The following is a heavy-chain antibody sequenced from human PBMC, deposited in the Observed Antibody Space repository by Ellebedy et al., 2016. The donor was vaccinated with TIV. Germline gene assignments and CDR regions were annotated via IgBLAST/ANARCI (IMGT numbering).Heavy chain of an antibody. D-gene: IGHD5-12*01. J-gene: IGHJ3*02. CDR1: GFTFSSYD. CDR2: IGTAGDT. V-gene: IGHV3-13*04. Sequence: GGSLRLXCAASGFTFSSYDMHWVRQATGKGLEWVSAIGTAGDTYYPGSVKGRFTISRENAKNSLYLQMNSLRAGDTAVYYCARGRGTSGFDGGAFDIWGQGTMVTVSS. CDR3: ARGRGTSGFDGGAFDI.